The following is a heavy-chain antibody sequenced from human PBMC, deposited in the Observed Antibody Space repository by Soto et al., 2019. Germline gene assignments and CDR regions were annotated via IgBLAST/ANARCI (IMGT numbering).Heavy chain of an antibody. CDR2: ISYDGTKI. CDR3: ARTVDGIGASCYARAMDL. CDR1: GFTFRHYA. J-gene: IGHJ6*02. V-gene: IGHV3-30*03. Sequence: QVQLVESGGGVVQPGRSLRLSCAGSGFTFRHYAVHWVRQAPGKGLEWLAVISYDGTKISYADSVKGRFTISRDNSKKTLYLQMNSLRGYDTAVYYCARTVDGIGASCYARAMDLWGQGTTVTVSS. D-gene: IGHD2-2*01.